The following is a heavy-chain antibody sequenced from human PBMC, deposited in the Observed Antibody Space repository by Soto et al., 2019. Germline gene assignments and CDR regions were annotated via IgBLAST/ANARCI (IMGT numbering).Heavy chain of an antibody. CDR2: ISGGGGTT. V-gene: IGHV3-23*01. J-gene: IGHJ6*02. Sequence: GGSLRLSCAASEFTFSSYAMNWVRQAPGKGLEWVSVISGGGGTTYYADSVKGRFRISRDNSKNTLYLLMNSLRVEDTAVYYCAKGKVAYDNSGLQYFYYFPMNVWGQGTTVTVSS. CDR3: AKGKVAYDNSGLQYFYYFPMNV. D-gene: IGHD3-22*01. CDR1: EFTFSSYA.